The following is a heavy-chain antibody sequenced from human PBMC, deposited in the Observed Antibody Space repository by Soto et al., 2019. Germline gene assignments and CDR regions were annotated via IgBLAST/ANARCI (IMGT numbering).Heavy chain of an antibody. J-gene: IGHJ6*02. CDR2: IISSSGTI. Sequence: GGSLRLSCVASGFSIRSYSMNWVRQAPGKGLEWISYIISSSGTINYADSVKGRFTISRDTSKNTLYLQMNSLGAEDTAVYYCARDFVVGGPTINYYYGMDVWGQGTTVTVSS. CDR3: ARDFVVGGPTINYYYGMDV. V-gene: IGHV3-48*04. CDR1: GFSIRSYS. D-gene: IGHD1-26*01.